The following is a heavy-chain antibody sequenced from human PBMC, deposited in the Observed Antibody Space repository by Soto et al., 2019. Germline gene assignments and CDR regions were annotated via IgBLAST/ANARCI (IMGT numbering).Heavy chain of an antibody. CDR2: IWYDGSNK. D-gene: IGHD2-15*01. CDR3: AIDGGYCSGGSCYGGYFDY. V-gene: IGHV3-33*01. J-gene: IGHJ4*02. Sequence: GGSLRLSCAASGFTFSSYGMHWVRQAPGKGLEWVAVIWYDGSNKYYADSVKGRFTISRDNSKNTLYLQMNSLRAEDTAVYYCAIDGGYCSGGSCYGGYFDYWGQGTLVTVSS. CDR1: GFTFSSYG.